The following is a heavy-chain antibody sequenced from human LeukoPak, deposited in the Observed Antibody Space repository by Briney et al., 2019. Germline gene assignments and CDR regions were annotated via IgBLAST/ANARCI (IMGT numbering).Heavy chain of an antibody. J-gene: IGHJ4*02. D-gene: IGHD6-6*01. CDR3: ARGGGSFAYSSSPTGSPFDY. V-gene: IGHV3-30*04. CDR2: ISYDGSNK. Sequence: GGSLRLSCVASGFTFSSYAMHWVRQAPGKGLEWVAVISYDGSNKYYADSVKGRFTISRDNSKNTLYLQMNSLRAEDTAVYYCARGGGSFAYSSSPTGSPFDYWGQETLVTVSS. CDR1: GFTFSSYA.